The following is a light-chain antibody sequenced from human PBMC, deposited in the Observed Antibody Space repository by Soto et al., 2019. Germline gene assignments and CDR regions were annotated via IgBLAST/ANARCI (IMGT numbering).Light chain of an antibody. CDR2: DVS. Sequence: QSVLTQPASMSGSPGQSVTISCAGTSNDIGGYNYVSWYQHHPGTAPKLIIYDVSSRPSGVSHRFSGSKSGNTASLTISGLQAEDEADYYCSSFSVASPLFGTGTKVP. J-gene: IGLJ1*01. V-gene: IGLV2-14*01. CDR1: SNDIGGYNY. CDR3: SSFSVASPL.